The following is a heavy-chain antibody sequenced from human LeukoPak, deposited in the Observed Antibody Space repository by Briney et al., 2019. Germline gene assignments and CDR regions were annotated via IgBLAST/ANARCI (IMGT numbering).Heavy chain of an antibody. CDR1: GSTFSSYV. D-gene: IGHD7-27*01. V-gene: IGHV3-23*01. CDR2: ITGSGGDT. Sequence: PGGSLRLSCTASGSTFSSYVMNWVRQAPGKGLEWVSSITGSGGDTHYADSVKGRFTISRDNSKNTLYLRMSSLRAEDTAIYYCAKDHPDWGSPFDYWGQGTLVTVSS. J-gene: IGHJ4*02. CDR3: AKDHPDWGSPFDY.